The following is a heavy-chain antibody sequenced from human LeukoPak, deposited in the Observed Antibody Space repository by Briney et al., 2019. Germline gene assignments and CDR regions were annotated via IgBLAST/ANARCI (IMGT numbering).Heavy chain of an antibody. CDR3: ARDRYDFWSGYYTGADAFDI. Sequence: PSETLSLTCTVSGGSISSGGYYWSWIRQHPGKGLEWIGYIYYSGSTYYNPSLKSRVTISVDTSKNQFSLKLSSVTAADTAVYYCARDRYDFWSGYYTGADAFDIWGQGTMVTVSS. CDR1: GGSISSGGYY. CDR2: IYYSGST. V-gene: IGHV4-31*03. J-gene: IGHJ3*02. D-gene: IGHD3-3*01.